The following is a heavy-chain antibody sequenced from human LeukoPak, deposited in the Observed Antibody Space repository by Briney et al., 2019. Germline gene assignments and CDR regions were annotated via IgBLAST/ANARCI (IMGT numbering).Heavy chain of an antibody. CDR1: GYTLTELS. Sequence: SVKVSCKVSGYTLTELSMHWVRQAPGKGLEWLGGFDPEDGETIYAQKFQGRVTMTEDTSTDTDYMELSRLRSEDTAVYYCATEGLRTGSSPYDFDYWGQGTLVTVSS. J-gene: IGHJ4*02. CDR2: FDPEDGET. CDR3: ATEGLRTGSSPYDFDY. V-gene: IGHV1-24*01. D-gene: IGHD3/OR15-3a*01.